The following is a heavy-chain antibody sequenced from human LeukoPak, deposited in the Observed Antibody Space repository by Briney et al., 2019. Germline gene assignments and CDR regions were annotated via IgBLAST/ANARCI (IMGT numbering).Heavy chain of an antibody. CDR1: GFSFSNAW. V-gene: IGHV3-15*01. CDR3: TTDPTVDGYVDY. CDR2: IKSKTDGGTT. Sequence: GGSLRLSCAASGFSFSNAWLSWVRQAPGKGLEWVGRIKSKTDGGTTDYAAPVKGRFTITRDDSKNTLYLQMNSLKTEDTAVYYCTTDPTVDGYVDYSGQGTLVTVSS. D-gene: IGHD4-23*01. J-gene: IGHJ4*02.